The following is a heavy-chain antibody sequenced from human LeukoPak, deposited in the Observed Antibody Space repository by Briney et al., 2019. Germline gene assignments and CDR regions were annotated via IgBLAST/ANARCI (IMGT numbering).Heavy chain of an antibody. J-gene: IGHJ4*02. CDR3: ASSLIAAPPFFDY. D-gene: IGHD6-6*01. CDR1: GFTFSSYA. V-gene: IGHV3-23*01. Sequence: GGSLRLSCAASGFTFSSYAMSWVRQAPGKGLEWVSAISGSGGSTYYADSVKGRFTISRDNSKNTLYLQTNSLRAEDTAVYYCASSLIAAPPFFDYWGQGTLVTVSS. CDR2: ISGSGGST.